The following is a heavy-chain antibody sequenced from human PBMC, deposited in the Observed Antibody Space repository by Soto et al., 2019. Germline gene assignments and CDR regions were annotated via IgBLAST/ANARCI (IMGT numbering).Heavy chain of an antibody. Sequence: ASVKVSCKASGYTFTSYDINWVRQATGQGLEWMGWMNPNSGNTGYAQKFQGRVTMTRNTSISTAYMELSSLRSEDTAVYYCARGRYSSSWYKHYYYYGMDVWGQGTMVTVSS. D-gene: IGHD6-13*01. CDR2: MNPNSGNT. CDR1: GYTFTSYD. CDR3: ARGRYSSSWYKHYYYYGMDV. V-gene: IGHV1-8*01. J-gene: IGHJ6*02.